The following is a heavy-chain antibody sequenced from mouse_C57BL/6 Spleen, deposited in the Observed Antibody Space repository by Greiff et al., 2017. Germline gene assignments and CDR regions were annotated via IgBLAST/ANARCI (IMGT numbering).Heavy chain of an antibody. V-gene: IGHV1-82*01. CDR2: IYPGDGDT. J-gene: IGHJ1*03. Sequence: VQLQQSGPELVKPGASVKISCKASGYAFSNSWMNWVKQRPGKGLEWIGRIYPGDGDTKYNGKFKGKATLTADKSSSTAYMQLSSLTSEDSAVYFCARGDPFDVWGTGTTVTVSS. CDR1: GYAFSNSW. CDR3: ARGDPFDV.